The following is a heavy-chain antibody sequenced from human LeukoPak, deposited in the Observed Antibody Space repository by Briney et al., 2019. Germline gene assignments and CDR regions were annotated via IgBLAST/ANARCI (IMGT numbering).Heavy chain of an antibody. CDR3: TTDIYYDILTGYYTHNFDY. CDR2: IKSKTDGGTT. Sequence: GGSLRLSCAASGFTFSNAWMSWVRQAPGKGLEWVGRIKSKTDGGTTDYAAPVKGRLTISRDDSKNTLYLQMNSLKTEDTAVYYCTTDIYYDILTGYYTHNFDYWGQGTLVTVSS. D-gene: IGHD3-9*01. CDR1: GFTFSNAW. V-gene: IGHV3-15*01. J-gene: IGHJ4*02.